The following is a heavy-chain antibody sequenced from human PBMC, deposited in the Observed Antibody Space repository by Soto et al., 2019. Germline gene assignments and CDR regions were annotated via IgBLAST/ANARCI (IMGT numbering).Heavy chain of an antibody. J-gene: IGHJ6*02. CDR2: ISAYNGNT. CDR3: AGDSVTAILHSYGMDV. D-gene: IGHD2-21*02. Sequence: QVQLVQSGAEVKKPGASVKVSCKASGYTFTSYGISWVRQAPGQGLEWMGWISAYNGNTNYAQKLQGRVTMTTDTSTSTAYMELRSLRSDDTAVYSCAGDSVTAILHSYGMDVWGQGTTVTVSS. V-gene: IGHV1-18*01. CDR1: GYTFTSYG.